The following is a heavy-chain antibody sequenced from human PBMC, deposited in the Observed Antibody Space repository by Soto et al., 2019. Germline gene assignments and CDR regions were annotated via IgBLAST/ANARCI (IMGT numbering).Heavy chain of an antibody. D-gene: IGHD3-3*01. CDR2: INHSGST. CDR3: ARVDFWSGYYFDY. J-gene: IGHJ4*02. Sequence: SETLSLTCAVYGGSFSGYYWSWIRQPPGKGLEWIGEINHSGSTNYNPSLKSRVTISVNTSKNQFSLKLSSVTAADTAVYYCARVDFWSGYYFDYWGQGTLVTVSS. CDR1: GGSFSGYY. V-gene: IGHV4-34*01.